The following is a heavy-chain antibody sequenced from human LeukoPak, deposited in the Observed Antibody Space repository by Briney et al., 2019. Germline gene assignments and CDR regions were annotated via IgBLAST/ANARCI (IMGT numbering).Heavy chain of an antibody. CDR1: GFTFSSYA. CDR3: AKNGAYSGYDYIDY. J-gene: IGHJ4*02. V-gene: IGHV3-23*01. Sequence: GGSLRLSCAASGFTFSSYAMSWVRQAPGKGLEWVSDITGSGDDIDYADSVKGRFTVSRDNSRNTLYLQINSLRAEDTAVYYCAKNGAYSGYDYIDYWGQGTLVTVSS. CDR2: ITGSGDDI. D-gene: IGHD5-12*01.